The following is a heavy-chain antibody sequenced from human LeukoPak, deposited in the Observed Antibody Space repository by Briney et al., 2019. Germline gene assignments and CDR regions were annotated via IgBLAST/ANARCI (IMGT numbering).Heavy chain of an antibody. CDR3: AKDWIRGYSYGGHIFDY. Sequence: GGSLRLSCAASGVTLSSYAMSWARQAPGKGLEWVSGISSSGSGGSTYYADSVKGRFTISRDNSKNTLYLQMNSLRAEDTAVYYCAKDWIRGYSYGGHIFDYWGQGTLVTVSS. CDR2: ISSSGSGGST. CDR1: GVTLSSYA. J-gene: IGHJ4*02. D-gene: IGHD5-18*01. V-gene: IGHV3-23*01.